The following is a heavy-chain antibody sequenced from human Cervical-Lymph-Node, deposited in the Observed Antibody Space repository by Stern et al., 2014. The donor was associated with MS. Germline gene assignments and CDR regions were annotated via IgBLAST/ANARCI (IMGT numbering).Heavy chain of an antibody. V-gene: IGHV1-8*01. CDR2: INTDSGDT. J-gene: IGHJ5*02. CDR3: TKAWES. Sequence: VQLVQSGAEVKKPGASVKVSCKASGYIFSSDDINWVRQASGQGLAWMAWINTDSGDTGYAQKFQGRVTLTRDTSINTAYMEMTSLTSDDTAIYYCTKAWESWGQGTLITVSS. CDR1: GYIFSSDD. D-gene: IGHD1-26*01.